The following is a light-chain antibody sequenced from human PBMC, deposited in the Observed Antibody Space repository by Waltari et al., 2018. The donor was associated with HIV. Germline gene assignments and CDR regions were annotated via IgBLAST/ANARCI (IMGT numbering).Light chain of an antibody. CDR2: GSC. J-gene: IGKJ4*01. V-gene: IGKV1-NL1*01. CDR1: QDLRNS. Sequence: DIQMTQSPSSLSASIGDTVTLSCRASQDLRNSVSWFQQQPGKIPKLLFHGSCILQRGVRSRFSGSGSGTDYTLTIGGLQSDDFATYFCQQYFGVPLTFGGGTRVDI. CDR3: QQYFGVPLT.